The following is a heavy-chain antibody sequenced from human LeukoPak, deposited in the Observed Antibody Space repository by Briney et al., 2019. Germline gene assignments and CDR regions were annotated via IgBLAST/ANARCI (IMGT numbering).Heavy chain of an antibody. J-gene: IGHJ5*02. CDR1: GFTFSTYS. CDR3: ARDRLPPPGVYCFDP. Sequence: GGSLRLSCAASGFTFSTYSMNWVRQAPGKGLEWVSCISPSSTYTYYADSVRGRFTISRDNSKNTLFLQMNSLRPDDTAVYYCARDRLPPPGVYCFDPWGQGTLVTVSS. V-gene: IGHV3-21*01. CDR2: ISPSSTYT. D-gene: IGHD5-12*01.